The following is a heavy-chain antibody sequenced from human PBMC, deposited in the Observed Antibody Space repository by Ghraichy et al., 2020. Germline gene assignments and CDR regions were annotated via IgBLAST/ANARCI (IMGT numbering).Heavy chain of an antibody. V-gene: IGHV4-38-2*02. D-gene: IGHD3-3*01. CDR3: ARETGEFWRGYYSWFDP. CDR2: IYHSGST. CDR1: GYSISSGYY. Sequence: SETLSLTCAVSGYSISSGYYWGWIRQPPGKGLEWIGSIYHSGSTYYNPSLKSRVTISVDTSKNQFSLKLSSVTAADTAVYYCARETGEFWRGYYSWFDPWGQGTLVTVSS. J-gene: IGHJ5*02.